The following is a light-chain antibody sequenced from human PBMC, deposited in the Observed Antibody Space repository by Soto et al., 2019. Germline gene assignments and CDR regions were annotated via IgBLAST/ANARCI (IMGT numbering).Light chain of an antibody. Sequence: DIQLTQSPSFLSASVGDRVTITCRASQGISTYLAWYQQKPGKAPSLLIYAASTLQSGVPSRLSGSGSGTEFTLTISSLQPEDFATYYCQQVNTYTFGPGTKVNIK. J-gene: IGKJ3*01. CDR3: QQVNTYT. V-gene: IGKV1-9*01. CDR1: QGISTY. CDR2: AAS.